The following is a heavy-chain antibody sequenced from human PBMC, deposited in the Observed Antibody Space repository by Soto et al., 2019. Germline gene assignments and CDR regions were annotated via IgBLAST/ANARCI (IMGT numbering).Heavy chain of an antibody. D-gene: IGHD5-12*01. CDR3: VRDLVTTIGDFDY. V-gene: IGHV1-2*02. J-gene: IGHJ4*02. Sequence: ASVKVSCKPSGYTFTGYYIHWVRQAPGQGLEWMGWINPNSGATNYAQKFQGRVTMTSDASMSTAYVELARLRSDDTAVYYCVRDLVTTIGDFDYWGQGTLVTVSS. CDR1: GYTFTGYY. CDR2: INPNSGAT.